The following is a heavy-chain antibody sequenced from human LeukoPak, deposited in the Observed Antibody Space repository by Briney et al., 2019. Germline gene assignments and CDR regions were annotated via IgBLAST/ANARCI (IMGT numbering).Heavy chain of an antibody. CDR3: ARGDYYDSSGYYPFDY. D-gene: IGHD3-22*01. Sequence: GGSLKLSCAASGFTFSSYAMHWVRQAPGKGLEWVAVISYDGSNKYYADSVKGRFTISRDNSKNTLYLQMNSLRAEDTAVYYCARGDYYDSSGYYPFDYWGQGTLVTVSS. V-gene: IGHV3-30*01. CDR2: ISYDGSNK. J-gene: IGHJ4*02. CDR1: GFTFSSYA.